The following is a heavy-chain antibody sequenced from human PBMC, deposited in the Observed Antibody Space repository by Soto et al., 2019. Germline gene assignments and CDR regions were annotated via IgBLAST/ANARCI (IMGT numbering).Heavy chain of an antibody. CDR1: GFTFSSYA. D-gene: IGHD2-15*01. J-gene: IGHJ6*03. CDR2: ISGSGGST. V-gene: IGHV3-23*01. CDR3: AKGMVVAATRYYYYYYYMDV. Sequence: GGSLRLSCAASGFTFSSYAMSWVRQAPGKGLEWVSAISGSGGSTYYADSVKGRFTTSRDNSKNTLYLQMNSLRAEDTAVYYCAKGMVVAATRYYYYYYYMDVWGKGTTVTVSS.